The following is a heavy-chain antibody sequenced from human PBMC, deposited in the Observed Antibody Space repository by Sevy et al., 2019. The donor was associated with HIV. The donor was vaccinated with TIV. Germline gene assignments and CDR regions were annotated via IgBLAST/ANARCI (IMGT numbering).Heavy chain of an antibody. V-gene: IGHV4-59*01. D-gene: IGHD2-15*01. Sequence: ETLSLTCTVSGGSISSYYWSWIRQPPGKGLEWIGYIYYSGSTNYNPSLKSRVTISVDTSKNQFSLKLSSVTAADTAVYYCARDGSYCSGGSCYAFDIWGQGTMVTVSS. CDR1: GGSISSYY. J-gene: IGHJ3*02. CDR2: IYYSGST. CDR3: ARDGSYCSGGSCYAFDI.